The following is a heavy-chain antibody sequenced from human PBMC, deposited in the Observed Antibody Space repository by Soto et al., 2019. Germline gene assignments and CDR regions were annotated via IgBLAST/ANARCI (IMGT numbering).Heavy chain of an antibody. J-gene: IGHJ5*02. Sequence: PSETLSLTCAVSGGSISSGGYSWSWIRQPPGKGLEWIGYIYHSGSTYYNPSLKSRVTISVDRSKNQFSLKLSSVTAADTAVYYCDRSHSHYSDSSGYAAWLDPWGQGTMVTVYS. V-gene: IGHV4-30-2*01. CDR3: DRSHSHYSDSSGYAAWLDP. CDR2: IYHSGST. D-gene: IGHD3-22*01. CDR1: GGSISSGGYS.